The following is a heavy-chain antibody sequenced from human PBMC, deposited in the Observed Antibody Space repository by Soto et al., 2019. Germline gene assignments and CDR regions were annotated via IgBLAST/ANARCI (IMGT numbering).Heavy chain of an antibody. J-gene: IGHJ4*02. D-gene: IGHD7-27*01. Sequence: PGGSVRLSCAASGFTFSSYGMHWVRQAPGKGLEWVAVISYDGSNKYYADSVKGRFTISRDNSKNTLYLQMNSLRAEDTAVYYCAKDLGYFDYWGQGTLVTVSS. CDR2: ISYDGSNK. V-gene: IGHV3-30*18. CDR3: AKDLGYFDY. CDR1: GFTFSSYG.